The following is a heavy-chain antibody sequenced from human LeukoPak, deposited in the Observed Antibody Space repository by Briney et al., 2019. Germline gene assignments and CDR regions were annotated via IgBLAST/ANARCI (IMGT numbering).Heavy chain of an antibody. J-gene: IGHJ4*02. V-gene: IGHV4-34*01. D-gene: IGHD5-18*01. CDR3: ARSRDTAMPTDY. CDR2: INHSGST. Sequence: SETLSLTCAVYGWSFSGYYWSWIRQPPGKGLEGIGEINHSGSTNYNPSLKSRVTISVDTSKNQFSLKLSSVTAADTAVYYCARSRDTAMPTDYWGQGTLVTVSS. CDR1: GWSFSGYY.